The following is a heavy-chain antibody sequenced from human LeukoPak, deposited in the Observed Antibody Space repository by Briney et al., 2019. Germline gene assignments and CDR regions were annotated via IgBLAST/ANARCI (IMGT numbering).Heavy chain of an antibody. CDR1: GGSFSGYY. CDR3: AGSTLRPYYYDSSGYFSAFDI. J-gene: IGHJ3*02. Sequence: SETLSLTCAVYGGSFSGYYWSWIRQPPGKGLEWIGEINHSGSTNYNPSLKSRVTISVDTSKNQFSLKLSSVTAADTAVYYCAGSTLRPYYYDSSGYFSAFDIWGQGTMVTVSS. CDR2: INHSGST. D-gene: IGHD3-22*01. V-gene: IGHV4-34*01.